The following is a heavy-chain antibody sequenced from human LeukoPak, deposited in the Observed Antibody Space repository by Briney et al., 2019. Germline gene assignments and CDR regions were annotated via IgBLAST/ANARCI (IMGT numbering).Heavy chain of an antibody. Sequence: ASVKVSCKASGYTFTGYGISWVRQAPGQGLEWMGWISAHSGSTNYAQKLQGRVTMTTDTSTSTAYMELRSLRSDDTAVYYCARDLRITMVRGVTSFYGMDVWGQGTTVTVSS. CDR1: GYTFTGYG. D-gene: IGHD3-10*01. CDR3: ARDLRITMVRGVTSFYGMDV. J-gene: IGHJ6*02. V-gene: IGHV1-18*01. CDR2: ISAHSGST.